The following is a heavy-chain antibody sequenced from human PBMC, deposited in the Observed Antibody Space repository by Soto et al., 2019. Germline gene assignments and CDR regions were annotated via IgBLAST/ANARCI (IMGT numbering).Heavy chain of an antibody. J-gene: IGHJ4*02. Sequence: GGSLRLSCAASGFTFSSYAMSWVRQAPGRGLEWVSVISGNGGSTYYAASVKGRFTISRDNTKNTLYLQMVSLTAEATAVYYCATRREFRTSYTLDFDFWGQGALVTVSS. D-gene: IGHD6-6*01. CDR2: ISGNGGST. CDR3: ATRREFRTSYTLDFDF. CDR1: GFTFSSYA. V-gene: IGHV3-23*01.